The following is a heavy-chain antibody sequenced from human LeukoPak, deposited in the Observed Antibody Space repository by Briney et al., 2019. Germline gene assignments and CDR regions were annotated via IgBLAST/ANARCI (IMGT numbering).Heavy chain of an antibody. CDR1: GGSISSYY. J-gene: IGHJ4*02. V-gene: IGHV4-59*01. CDR3: ARATPGSGWPLDY. Sequence: PSETLSLTCTVSGGSISSYYWSWIRQPPGKGLEWIGNIYYSGSTNYNPSLKSRVTISVDTSKNQFSLKLSSVTAADTAVYYCARATPGSGWPLDYWGQGTLVTVSS. CDR2: IYYSGST. D-gene: IGHD6-19*01.